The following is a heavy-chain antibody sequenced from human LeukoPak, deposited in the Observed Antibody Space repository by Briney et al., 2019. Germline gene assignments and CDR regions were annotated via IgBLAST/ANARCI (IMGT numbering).Heavy chain of an antibody. D-gene: IGHD4-17*01. J-gene: IGHJ4*02. CDR1: GFTVSSNE. Sequence: GGSLRLSCAASGFTVSSNEMSWVRQAPGKGLEWVSSISGGSTYYADSRKGRFTISRDNSKNTLHLQMNSLRAEDTAVYYCAREQREGVYGDLGFDYWGQGTLVTVSS. V-gene: IGHV3-38-3*01. CDR2: ISGGST. CDR3: AREQREGVYGDLGFDY.